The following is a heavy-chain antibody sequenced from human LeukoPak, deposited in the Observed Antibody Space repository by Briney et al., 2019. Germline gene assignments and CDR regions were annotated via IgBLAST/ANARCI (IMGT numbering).Heavy chain of an antibody. D-gene: IGHD6-25*01. CDR1: KFTFSSYW. J-gene: IGHJ4*02. V-gene: IGHV3-74*01. CDR3: ARGSDYSSDSAAD. CDR2: INSDGSRT. Sequence: GGSLRLSCAASKFTFSSYWMHWVRQAPGKGLVWVSRINSDGSRTSYADSVKGRFTISRDNAKNTLHLQMNRLRAEDTAVYYCARGSDYSSDSAADWGQGTLVTVPS.